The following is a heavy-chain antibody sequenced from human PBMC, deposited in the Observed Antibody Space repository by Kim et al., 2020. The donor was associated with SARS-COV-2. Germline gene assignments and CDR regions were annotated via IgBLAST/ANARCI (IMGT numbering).Heavy chain of an antibody. D-gene: IGHD2-2*01. CDR3: AAHRYCSSSSCYFYLPDYYYGMHV. CDR2: ISSSGSTI. CDR1: GFTFSSYE. J-gene: IGHJ6*02. V-gene: IGHV3-48*03. Sequence: GGSLRLSCAASGFTFSSYEMNWVRQAPGKGLEWVSYISSSGSTIYYADSVKGRFTISRDNAKNSLYLQMNSLRAEDTAVYYCAAHRYCSSSSCYFYLPDYYYGMHVWGQGTTVTVSS.